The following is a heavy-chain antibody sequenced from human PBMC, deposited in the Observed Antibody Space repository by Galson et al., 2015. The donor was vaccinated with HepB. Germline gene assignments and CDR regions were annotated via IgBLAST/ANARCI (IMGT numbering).Heavy chain of an antibody. V-gene: IGHV3-7*01. CDR1: GFTFSRYW. Sequence: SLRLSCAASGFTFSRYWMSWVRQTPGKGLEWVANIKEDGNEKYYVDSVKGRFSISRDNARNSLHLQMNSLRAEDTAVYYCARGWGSWDYWGQGTLVTVSS. D-gene: IGHD3-16*01. CDR3: ARGWGSWDY. J-gene: IGHJ4*02. CDR2: IKEDGNEK.